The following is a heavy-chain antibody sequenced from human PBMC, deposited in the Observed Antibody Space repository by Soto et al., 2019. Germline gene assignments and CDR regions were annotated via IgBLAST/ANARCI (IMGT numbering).Heavy chain of an antibody. CDR1: GFTFSSYD. CDR3: ARGTDTSSFSSMDV. J-gene: IGHJ6*02. V-gene: IGHV3-13*05. Sequence: QPGGSLRLSCAASGFTFSSYDMHWVRQVTGKGLEWVSAIGTAGDPHYPGSVKGRFTISRENAKKSLYLQMNNLRPGDTAVYYCARGTDTSSFSSMDVWGQGTPVTVSS. CDR2: IGTAGDP. D-gene: IGHD2-2*01.